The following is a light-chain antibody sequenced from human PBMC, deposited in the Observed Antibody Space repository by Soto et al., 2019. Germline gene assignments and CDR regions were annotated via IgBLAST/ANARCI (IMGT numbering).Light chain of an antibody. CDR1: SSDVGGYNY. CDR2: DVS. J-gene: IGLJ2*01. V-gene: IGLV2-14*01. CDR3: SSYTSSSTVV. Sequence: QSALTQPASVSGSPGQSITISCTGTSSDVGGYNYVSWYQQHPGKAPKLMIYDVSNRPSGVSNRFSGSKSGNTAYLTISGLQVEDEADYYCSSYTSSSTVVFGGGTKLTVL.